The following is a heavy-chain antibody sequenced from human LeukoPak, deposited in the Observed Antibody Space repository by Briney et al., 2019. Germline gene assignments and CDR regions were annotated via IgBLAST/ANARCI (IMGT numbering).Heavy chain of an antibody. D-gene: IGHD6-19*01. CDR3: ARLGYSSGWYPNPSFDY. V-gene: IGHV4-34*01. CDR2: INHSGST. J-gene: IGHJ4*02. Sequence: GSLRLSCAASGFTFSSYAMSWVRQAPGKGLEWIGEINHSGSTNYNPSLKSRVTISVDTSKNQFSLKLSSVTAADTAVYYCARLGYSSGWYPNPSFDYWGQGTLVTVSS. CDR1: GFTFSSYA.